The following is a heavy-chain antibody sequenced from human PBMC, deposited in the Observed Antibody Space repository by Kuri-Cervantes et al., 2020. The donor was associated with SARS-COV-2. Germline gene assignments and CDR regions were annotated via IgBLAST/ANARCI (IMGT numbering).Heavy chain of an antibody. V-gene: IGHV1-8*03. CDR3: ARDGYDFWSGSFFDI. D-gene: IGHD3-3*01. CDR2: MNPNSGNT. CDR1: TYTFTTYD. Sequence: ASVKVSCKASTYTFTTYDINWVRQATGQGLEWMGWMNPNSGNTGYAQKFQGRVTITRNTSISTAYMELSSLRSEDTAVYYCARDGYDFWSGSFFDIWGQGTMVTVSS. J-gene: IGHJ3*02.